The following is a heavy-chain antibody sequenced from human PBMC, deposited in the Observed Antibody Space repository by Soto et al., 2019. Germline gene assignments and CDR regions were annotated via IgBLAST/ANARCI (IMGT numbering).Heavy chain of an antibody. V-gene: IGHV1-69*01. CDR2: IIPIFGTA. D-gene: IGHD3-3*01. Sequence: QVQLVQSGAEVKKPGSSVKVSCKASGGTXXXXAIXXXXXXXXXXXXXXXVIIPIFGTANYAQKFQGRVTITADESTSTAYMELSSLRSEDTAVYYCARGTYYDFWSGYKMDVWGQGTTVTVSS. CDR1: GGTXXXXA. J-gene: IGHJ6*02. CDR3: ARGTYYDFWSGYKMDV.